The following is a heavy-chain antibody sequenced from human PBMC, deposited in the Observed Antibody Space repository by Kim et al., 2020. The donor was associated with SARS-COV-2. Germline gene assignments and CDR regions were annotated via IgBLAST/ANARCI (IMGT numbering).Heavy chain of an antibody. J-gene: IGHJ5*02. V-gene: IGHV1-46*01. CDR3: ARGAYYYDSSGYYSVDP. Sequence: ASVKVSCKASGYTFTSYYMHWVRQAPGQGLEWMGIINPSGGSTSYAQKFQGRVTMTRDTSTSTVYMELSSLRSEDTAVYYCARGAYYYDSSGYYSVDPWGQGTLVTVSS. D-gene: IGHD3-22*01. CDR1: GYTFTSYY. CDR2: INPSGGST.